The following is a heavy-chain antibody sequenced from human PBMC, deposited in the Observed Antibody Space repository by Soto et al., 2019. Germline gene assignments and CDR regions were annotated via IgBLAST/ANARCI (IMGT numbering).Heavy chain of an antibody. CDR1: GYTFTSYY. J-gene: IGHJ4*02. V-gene: IGHV1-46*03. CDR3: AIDPDYYDSSGYTWLPFDY. Sequence: ASVKVSCKASGYTFTSYYMHWVRQAPGQGLEWMGIINPSGGSTSYAQKFQGRVTMTRDTSTSTVYMELSSLRSEDTAVYYCAIDPDYYDSSGYTWLPFDYWGQGTLVTVSS. CDR2: INPSGGST. D-gene: IGHD3-22*01.